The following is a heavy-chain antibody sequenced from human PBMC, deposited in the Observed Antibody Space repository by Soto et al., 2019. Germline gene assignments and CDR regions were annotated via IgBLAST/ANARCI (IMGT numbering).Heavy chain of an antibody. V-gene: IGHV1-69*08. D-gene: IGHD2-15*01. CDR2: VIPNLGVT. J-gene: IGHJ4*02. CDR3: ARDKGYCSDTSCPDFDY. Sequence: QVQLVQSGAEVKKPGSSVKVSCKASGGTLSSYTFSWVRQAPGQWLEWMGRVIPNLGVTNYATKFQGRFPNIVDASTSTAYRELNSLRYEDTAVYYCARDKGYCSDTSCPDFDYWGQGTLVTVSS. CDR1: GGTLSSYT.